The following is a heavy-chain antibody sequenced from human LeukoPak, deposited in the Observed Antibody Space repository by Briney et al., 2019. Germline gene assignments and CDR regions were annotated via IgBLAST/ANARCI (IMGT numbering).Heavy chain of an antibody. J-gene: IGHJ4*02. CDR1: GGSISSYY. Sequence: SETLSLTCTVSGGSISSYYWSWIRQPPGKGLEWIGYIYYSGSTNYNPSLKSRVTISVDTSKNQFSLKLSSVTAADTAVYYCARGDLRTVTFDYWGQGTLVTVSS. D-gene: IGHD4-17*01. CDR2: IYYSGST. CDR3: ARGDLRTVTFDY. V-gene: IGHV4-59*01.